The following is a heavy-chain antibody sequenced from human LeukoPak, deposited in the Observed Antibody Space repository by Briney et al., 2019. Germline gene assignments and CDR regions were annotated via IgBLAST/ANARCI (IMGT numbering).Heavy chain of an antibody. D-gene: IGHD1-26*01. CDR1: GGTFSSYA. V-gene: IGHV1-69*01. J-gene: IGHJ3*02. CDR3: ASRIVGDTPAFDI. CDR2: IIPIFGTA. Sequence: SVKVSCKASGGTFSSYAISWVRQAPGQGLEWMGGIIPIFGTANYAQKCEGRVTITADESTSTAYMELSSLRSEDTAVYYCASRIVGDTPAFDIWGQGTMVTVSS.